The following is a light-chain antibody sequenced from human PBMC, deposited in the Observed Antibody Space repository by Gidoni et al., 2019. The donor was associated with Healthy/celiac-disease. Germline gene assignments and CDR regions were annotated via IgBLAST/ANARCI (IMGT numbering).Light chain of an antibody. CDR2: DVS. CDR1: SSDVGGYNY. Sequence: QSALTQPASGSGSPGQSITISCTGPSSDVGGYNYVSWYQQHQGKAPKLMIYDVSNRPSGVSNRFSGSKSGNTASRTISGLQAEDEADYYCSSYTSSSTRVFGTGTKVTVL. V-gene: IGLV2-14*03. CDR3: SSYTSSSTRV. J-gene: IGLJ1*01.